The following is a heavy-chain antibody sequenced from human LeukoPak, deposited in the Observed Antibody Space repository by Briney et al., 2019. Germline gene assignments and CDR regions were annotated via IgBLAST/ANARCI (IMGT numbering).Heavy chain of an antibody. J-gene: IGHJ4*02. Sequence: SETLSLTCTVSGGSISSGGYYWSWIRQPPGKGLEWIGYIYHSGSTYYNPSLKSRVTISVDTSKNQFSLKLSSVTAADTAVYYCARNPISIAALPPDYWGQGTLVTVSS. V-gene: IGHV4-30-2*01. CDR2: IYHSGST. CDR3: ARNPISIAALPPDY. D-gene: IGHD6-6*01. CDR1: GGSISSGGYY.